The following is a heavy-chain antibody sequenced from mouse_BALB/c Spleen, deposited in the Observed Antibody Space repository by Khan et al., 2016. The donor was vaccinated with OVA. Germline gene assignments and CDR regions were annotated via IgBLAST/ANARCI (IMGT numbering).Heavy chain of an antibody. Sequence: QVQLKQSGPGLVAPSQSLSITCTVSGFSLTTYGVHWVRQPPGNGLEWLGIIWAGGSTNYNSALMSRLTISKDNSKSQVFLKMNSLQTDDTAMYYCVRAWVMSTDSFDYWGQGTTLTVSS. CDR1: GFSLTTYG. CDR2: IWAGGST. CDR3: VRAWVMSTDSFDY. D-gene: IGHD3-3*01. J-gene: IGHJ2*01. V-gene: IGHV2-9*02.